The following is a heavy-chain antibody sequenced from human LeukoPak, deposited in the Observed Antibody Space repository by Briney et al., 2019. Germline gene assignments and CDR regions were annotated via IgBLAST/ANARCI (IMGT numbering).Heavy chain of an antibody. D-gene: IGHD3-16*01. CDR2: IYSGGST. CDR1: GXTVSSNH. Sequence: PGGSLRLSCAASGXTVSSNHMSWVRQAPGKGLEWVSVIYSGGSTYYADSVKGRFTISRDNSKNTLCLQMNSLQAEDWAVYCWARRGGRGGPWYFDLWGRGTLVTVSS. V-gene: IGHV3-53*01. J-gene: IGHJ2*01. CDR3: ARRGGRGGPWYFDL.